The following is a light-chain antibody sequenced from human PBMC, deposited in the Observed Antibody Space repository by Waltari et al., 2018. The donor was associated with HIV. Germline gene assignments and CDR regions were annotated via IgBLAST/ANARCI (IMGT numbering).Light chain of an antibody. Sequence: QSDLPQPPSVSAAPGPRVTIPCTGSTSNTGAGYDVHWYQQVPGRAPKVVIYGNSNRPSGVPDRFSGSKSGSSASLVITGLQSEDEADYYCQSYDSNLSGLFGGGTKVTVL. J-gene: IGLJ2*01. V-gene: IGLV1-40*01. CDR2: GNS. CDR3: QSYDSNLSGL. CDR1: TSNTGAGYD.